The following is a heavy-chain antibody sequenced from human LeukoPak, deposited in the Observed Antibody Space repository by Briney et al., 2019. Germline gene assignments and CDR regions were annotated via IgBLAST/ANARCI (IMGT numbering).Heavy chain of an antibody. V-gene: IGHV4-34*01. CDR3: ARVQLGYFDY. CDR2: IYHSGST. D-gene: IGHD2-2*01. CDR1: GGSFSGYY. J-gene: IGHJ4*02. Sequence: SETLSLTCAVYGGSFSGYYWSWIRQPPGKGLEWIGEIYHSGSTYYNPSLKSRVTISVDRSKNQFSLKLSSVTAADTAVYYCARVQLGYFDYWGQGTLVTVSS.